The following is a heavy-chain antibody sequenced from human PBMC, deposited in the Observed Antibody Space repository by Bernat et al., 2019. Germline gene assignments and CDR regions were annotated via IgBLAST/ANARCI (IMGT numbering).Heavy chain of an antibody. CDR1: GFTFSDYY. CDR3: ARDRRKGCSGGSCYSNDY. V-gene: IGHV3-11*01. J-gene: IGHJ4*02. D-gene: IGHD2-15*01. Sequence: QVQLVESGGGLVKPGGSLRLSCAASGFTFSDYYMSWIRQAPGKGLEWVSYISSSGSTIYYADTAKGRFTISRDSAKNTLYPQMNSLRAEDTAVYYCARDRRKGCSGGSCYSNDYWGQGTLVTVSS. CDR2: ISSSGSTI.